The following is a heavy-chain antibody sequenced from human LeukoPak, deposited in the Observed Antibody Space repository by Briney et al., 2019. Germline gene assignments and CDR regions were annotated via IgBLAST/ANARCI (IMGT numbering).Heavy chain of an antibody. CDR2: IFYTGRT. J-gene: IGHJ5*01. V-gene: IGHV4-59*01. CDR1: GGSMKSYY. Sequence: SETLSLTCTVSGGSMKSYYWSWIRQPPGKGLEWVGHIFYTGRTNYNPSLKSRVTISVDPSKNQFSLKVSSVTAADTAVYYCARYARSSGPSNWFDSWGQGTLVSASS. D-gene: IGHD6-6*01. CDR3: ARYARSSGPSNWFDS.